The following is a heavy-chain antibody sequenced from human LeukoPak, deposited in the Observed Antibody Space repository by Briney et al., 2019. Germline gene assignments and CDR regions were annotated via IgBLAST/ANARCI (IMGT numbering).Heavy chain of an antibody. J-gene: IGHJ4*02. CDR3: ARGESGGLD. V-gene: IGHV3-74*01. Sequence: QSGGSLRLSCAASGFTLSGYWMHWVRQVPGKGLVWVSRINSDGSSTSYADSVKGRFTISRDNAKNTLYLQMNSLRAEDTAVYYCARGESGGLDWGQGTLVTVSS. D-gene: IGHD3-10*01. CDR1: GFTLSGYW. CDR2: INSDGSST.